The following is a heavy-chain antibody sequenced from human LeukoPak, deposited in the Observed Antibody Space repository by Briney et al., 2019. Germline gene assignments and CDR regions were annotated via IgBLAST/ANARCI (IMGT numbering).Heavy chain of an antibody. CDR3: AKAPVTTCSGAYCYPFDY. Sequence: GGSLRLSCAASGFNFSSDSMHWVRQAPGKGLEWVAVLSYDGSNRHYADSVKGRFTISRDNSKNTLYLQMNSLRAGDAAVYYCAKAPVTTCSGAYCYPFDYWSQGTLVTVSS. CDR1: GFNFSSDS. V-gene: IGHV3-30*18. CDR2: LSYDGSNR. J-gene: IGHJ4*02. D-gene: IGHD2-15*01.